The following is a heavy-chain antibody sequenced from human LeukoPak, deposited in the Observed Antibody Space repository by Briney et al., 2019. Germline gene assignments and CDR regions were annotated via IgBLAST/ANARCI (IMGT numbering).Heavy chain of an antibody. CDR1: GGSISSYY. CDR2: IYYSGST. D-gene: IGHD6-19*01. J-gene: IGHJ6*02. V-gene: IGHV4-59*01. CDR3: ARVSVAGGEGYYYYGMDV. Sequence: SETLSLTCTVSGGSISSYYWGWIRQPPGKGLEWIGYIYYSGSTNYNPSLKSRVTISVDTSKNQFSLKLSSVTAADTAVYYCARVSVAGGEGYYYYGMDVWGQGTTVTVSS.